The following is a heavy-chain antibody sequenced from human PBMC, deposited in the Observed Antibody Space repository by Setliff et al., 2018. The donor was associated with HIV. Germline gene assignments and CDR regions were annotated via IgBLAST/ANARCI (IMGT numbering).Heavy chain of an antibody. V-gene: IGHV4-59*08. CDR3: ARGSFIGDYYYFDY. J-gene: IGHJ4*02. CDR2: IYYSGST. Sequence: PSETLSLTCTVSGGSISSYYWSWIRQPPGKGLEWIGYIYYSGSTNYNPSLKSRVTISVDTSKTQFSLKLSSVTAADTAVYYCARGSFIGDYYYFDYWGQGTLDTAPQ. D-gene: IGHD3-10*01. CDR1: GGSISSYY.